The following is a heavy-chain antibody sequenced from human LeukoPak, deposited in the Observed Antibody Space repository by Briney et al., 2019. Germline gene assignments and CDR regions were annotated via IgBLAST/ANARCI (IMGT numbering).Heavy chain of an antibody. D-gene: IGHD6-13*01. CDR3: ARGLGRQQLVSPFDY. Sequence: PSETLSLTCTVSGYSISSGYYWGWIRQPPGKGLEWLASIYHRGTIYYNPSLKSRVTISVDTSKNQFSLKLTSVTAADTAVYYCARGLGRQQLVSPFDYWGQGTLVTVSS. CDR2: IYHRGTI. J-gene: IGHJ4*02. V-gene: IGHV4-38-2*02. CDR1: GYSISSGYY.